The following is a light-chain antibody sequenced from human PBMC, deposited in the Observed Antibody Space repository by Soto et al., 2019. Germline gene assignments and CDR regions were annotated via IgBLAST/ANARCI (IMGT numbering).Light chain of an antibody. CDR3: SSYTSSRTLYV. V-gene: IGLV2-14*01. CDR2: DVS. Sequence: QSVLTQPASVSGSPGQSITISCTGTSSDVGGYNYVSWYQQHPGKAPKLMIYDVSNRPSGVSNRFSGSKSGNTASLTISGLQAEDEADYYCSSYTSSRTLYVSGTGNKVTDL. CDR1: SSDVGGYNY. J-gene: IGLJ1*01.